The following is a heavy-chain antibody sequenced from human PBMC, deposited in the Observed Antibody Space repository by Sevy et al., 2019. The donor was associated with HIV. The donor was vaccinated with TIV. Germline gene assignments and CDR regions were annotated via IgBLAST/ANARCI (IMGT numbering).Heavy chain of an antibody. CDR2: INPNSGGT. CDR1: GYTFSDYY. CDR3: ARQSAYHFYGIDV. V-gene: IGHV1-2*02. Sequence: ASVKVYCKASGYTFSDYYIYWVRQAPGQGLEWMGWINPNSGGTNYAQKFQGRVTMTRDTSITTAYMELSRMRSDDTAVYYCARQSAYHFYGIDVWGQGTTVTVSS. D-gene: IGHD3-16*01. J-gene: IGHJ6*02.